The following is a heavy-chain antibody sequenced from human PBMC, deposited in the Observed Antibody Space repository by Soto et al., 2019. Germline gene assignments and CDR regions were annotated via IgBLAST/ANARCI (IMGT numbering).Heavy chain of an antibody. CDR2: ISGSGGST. CDR1: GFTFSSYA. V-gene: IGHV3-23*01. Sequence: GGSLRLSCAASGFTFSSYAMSWVRQAPGKGLEWVSAISGSGGSTYYADSVKGRFTISRDNSKNTLYLQMNSLGAEDTAVYYCAKRGVPYTIFGVVIPGRYFDYWGQGTLVTVSS. J-gene: IGHJ4*02. CDR3: AKRGVPYTIFGVVIPGRYFDY. D-gene: IGHD3-3*01.